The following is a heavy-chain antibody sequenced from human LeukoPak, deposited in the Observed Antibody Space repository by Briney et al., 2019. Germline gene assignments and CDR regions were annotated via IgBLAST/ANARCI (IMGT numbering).Heavy chain of an antibody. J-gene: IGHJ3*02. V-gene: IGHV1-2*02. Sequence: ASVKVSCKASGYTFTGYYMHWVRQAPGQGLEWMGWINPNSGGTNYAQKFQGRVTMTRDTSISTAYMGLSRLRSDDTAVYYCARVFVKRDAFDIWGQGTVVTVSS. CDR2: INPNSGGT. D-gene: IGHD3-16*02. CDR1: GYTFTGYY. CDR3: ARVFVKRDAFDI.